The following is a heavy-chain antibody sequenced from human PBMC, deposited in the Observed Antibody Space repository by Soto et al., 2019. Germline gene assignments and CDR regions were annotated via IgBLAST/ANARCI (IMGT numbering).Heavy chain of an antibody. Sequence: QVQLVQSGAEVKKPGSSVKVYCKASGGTFSSYALSWVRQAPGQEHEWMGGIIPIFGTAKYAQKFQDRVTITSDKSTSTACMEVRCLSSEYTAVDYWARFKLSVLMVYASHCYWGAGTLVIVCS. CDR2: IIPIFGTA. J-gene: IGHJ4*02. CDR1: GGTFSSYA. V-gene: IGHV1-69*06. D-gene: IGHD2-8*01. CDR3: ARFKLSVLMVYASHCY.